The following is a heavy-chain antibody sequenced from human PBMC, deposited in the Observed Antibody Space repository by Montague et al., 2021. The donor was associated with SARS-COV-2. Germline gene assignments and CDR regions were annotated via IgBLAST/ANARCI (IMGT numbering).Heavy chain of an antibody. V-gene: IGHV6-1*01. CDR2: TDYRSKWYN. D-gene: IGHD1-26*01. J-gene: IGHJ4*02. CDR3: ARTSASSDY. Sequence: CAISGDSVSMNSAAGNWSRQSPSSGREGNGRTDYRSKWYNDYAVSVKSRITINPDTSKNQISLQLNSVTPEDTAVYYCARTSASSDYWGPGTLVTVSS. CDR1: GDSVSMNSAA.